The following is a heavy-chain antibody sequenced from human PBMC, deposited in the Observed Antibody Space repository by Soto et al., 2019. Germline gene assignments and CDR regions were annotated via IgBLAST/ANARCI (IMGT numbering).Heavy chain of an antibody. CDR2: IKQDGSVK. CDR3: ARDRGYNSFDY. J-gene: IGHJ4*02. CDR1: GFIFSSSW. V-gene: IGHV3-7*05. Sequence: EMQLVESGGGLVQPGGSLRLSCADSGFIFSSSWMVWVRQAPGKGLEWVANIKQDGSVKYYVDSVKGRFTISRDNANNSLYLHMNSLRAEDTAVYYCARDRGYNSFDYWGQGTLVTVSS. D-gene: IGHD3-10*01.